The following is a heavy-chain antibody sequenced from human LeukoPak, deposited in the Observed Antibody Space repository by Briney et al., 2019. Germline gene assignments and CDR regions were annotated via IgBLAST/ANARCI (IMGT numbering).Heavy chain of an antibody. Sequence: GEPLKISCQGSGFPFTDYWIGWVRPMPGKGLEWMGIIYPGDSDTRYSPSFDGHITISADQSIGTAFLQWSSLKASDTAIYFCTRSTGNPPDYWGQGTLVTVSS. CDR3: TRSTGNPPDY. V-gene: IGHV5-51*01. CDR1: GFPFTDYW. CDR2: IYPGDSDT. J-gene: IGHJ4*02. D-gene: IGHD1-1*01.